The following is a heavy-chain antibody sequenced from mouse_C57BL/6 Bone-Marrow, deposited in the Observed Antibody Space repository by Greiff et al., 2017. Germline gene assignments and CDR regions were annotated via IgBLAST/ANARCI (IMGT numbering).Heavy chain of an antibody. CDR2: INPSSGYT. D-gene: IGHD1-1*01. J-gene: IGHJ2*01. CDR3: AYYGY. V-gene: IGHV1-7*01. Sequence: QVQLQQSGAELATPGASVKLSCKASGYNFTSYWMHWVKQRPGQGLEWIGYINPSSGYTKYNQKFKDKATLTADNSSSTAYMQLSSLTYEDSAVYYCAYYGYWGQGTTLTVSS. CDR1: GYNFTSYW.